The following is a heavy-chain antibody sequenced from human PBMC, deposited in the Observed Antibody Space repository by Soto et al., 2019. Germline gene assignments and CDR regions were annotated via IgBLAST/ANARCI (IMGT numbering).Heavy chain of an antibody. D-gene: IGHD3-16*01. J-gene: IGHJ6*02. CDR2: IIPVFGRV. Sequence: QVQLVQSGPEVKKTGTSVKVSCKASGGTFSSRAISWGRQAPGQGLEWMGGIIPVFGRVNYAEKFQDRVTITADESTGTVYMELSSLRSEDTARYYCANSRGGTFLGYHGMDIWGQGTTVSVSS. V-gene: IGHV1-69*01. CDR1: GGTFSSRA. CDR3: ANSRGGTFLGYHGMDI.